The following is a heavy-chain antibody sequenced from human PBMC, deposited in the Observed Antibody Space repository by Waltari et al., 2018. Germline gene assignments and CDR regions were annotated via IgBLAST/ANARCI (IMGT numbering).Heavy chain of an antibody. J-gene: IGHJ4*01. CDR1: GFNVISNY. V-gene: IGHV3-66*02. Sequence: EVQLVESGGGLVQPGGSLRLSCAASGFNVISNYMTWVRQAPGKGLQCVSVCHSNDDTYYADSVRGRFIISRDTSKNTLYLQMNSLRADDTATYYCTGGQQAMGEYWGQGTVVTVSS. CDR2: CHSNDDT. CDR3: TGGQQAMGEY.